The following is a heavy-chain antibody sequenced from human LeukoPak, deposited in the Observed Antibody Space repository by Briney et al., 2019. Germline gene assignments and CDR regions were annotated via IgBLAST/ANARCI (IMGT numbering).Heavy chain of an antibody. J-gene: IGHJ4*02. CDR2: MSYVGIT. D-gene: IGHD4-11*01. Sequence: PSETLSLTCTVSGDSISSTTYWWGWIRQSPGKGLEWIGSMSYVGITSYNPSLKSRVTISVDTSKNQFSLILSSVTAADTAVYYCTRLPLDYSLDHWGQGTPVSVSS. V-gene: IGHV4-39*01. CDR1: GDSISSTTYW. CDR3: TRLPLDYSLDH.